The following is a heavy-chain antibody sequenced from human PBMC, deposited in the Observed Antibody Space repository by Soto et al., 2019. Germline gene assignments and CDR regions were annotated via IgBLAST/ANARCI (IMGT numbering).Heavy chain of an antibody. CDR3: ARRRLYCSSTSCYRFDP. CDR2: MNPNSGNT. D-gene: IGHD2-2*01. V-gene: IGHV1-8*01. J-gene: IGHJ5*02. CDR1: GYTFTSYD. Sequence: ASVKVSCKASGYTFTSYDINWVRQATGQGLEWMGWMNPNSGNTGYAQKFQGRVTMTRKTSISTAYMELSSLRSEDTAVYYCARRRLYCSSTSCYRFDPWGQGTLVTVSS.